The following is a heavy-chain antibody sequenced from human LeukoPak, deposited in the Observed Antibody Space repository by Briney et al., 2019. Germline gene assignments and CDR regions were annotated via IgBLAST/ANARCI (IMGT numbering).Heavy chain of an antibody. CDR3: ARCHWTTVTRSIVVPPDY. CDR2: INPNSGGT. J-gene: IGHJ4*02. CDR1: GYTFTGYY. V-gene: IGHV1-2*02. D-gene: IGHD4-17*01. Sequence: ASVKVSCKASGYTFTGYYMHWVRQAPGQGLEWMGWINPNSGGTNYAQKFQGRVAMTRDTSISTAYMELSRLRSDDTAVYYCARCHWTTVTRSIVVPPDYWGQGTLVTVSS.